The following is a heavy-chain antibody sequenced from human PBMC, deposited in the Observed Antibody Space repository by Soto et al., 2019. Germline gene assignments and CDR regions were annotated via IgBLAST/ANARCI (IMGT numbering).Heavy chain of an antibody. CDR1: GGSISSGGYY. CDR3: ARDQHSSGYYWFDP. V-gene: IGHV4-31*03. D-gene: IGHD3-22*01. J-gene: IGHJ5*02. CDR2: IYYSGST. Sequence: SETLSLTCTVSGGSISSGGYYWSWIRQHPGKGLEWIGYIYYSGSTYYNPSLKSRVTISVDTSKNQFSLKLSSVTAADTAVYYCARDQHSSGYYWFDPWGQGTLVTVSS.